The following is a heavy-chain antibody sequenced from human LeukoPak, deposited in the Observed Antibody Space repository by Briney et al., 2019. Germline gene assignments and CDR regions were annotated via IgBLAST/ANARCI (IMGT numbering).Heavy chain of an antibody. CDR1: GFTFGDSA. Sequence: SLRLSCTASGFTFGDSAMSWVRQVPGKGLEWVGFIRSKAYGGTTEYAASVKGRSTISRDDSKSIAYLQMNSLKTEDTAVYYCTRYGGNSFSYWGQGTLVTVSS. CDR2: IRSKAYGGTT. D-gene: IGHD4-23*01. V-gene: IGHV3-49*04. J-gene: IGHJ4*02. CDR3: TRYGGNSFSY.